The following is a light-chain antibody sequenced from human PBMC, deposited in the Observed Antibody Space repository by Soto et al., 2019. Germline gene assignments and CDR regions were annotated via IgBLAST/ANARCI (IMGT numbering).Light chain of an antibody. J-gene: IGKJ5*01. CDR2: DAS. Sequence: EIVLTPFPATLSLSPGERATLSCRASQSVSSYLAWYQQKPGQAPRLLIYDASNRATGIPARFSGSGSGTDFTLTISSLEPEDFAVYYCQQRSNWLITFGQGTRLEIK. V-gene: IGKV3-11*01. CDR3: QQRSNWLIT. CDR1: QSVSSY.